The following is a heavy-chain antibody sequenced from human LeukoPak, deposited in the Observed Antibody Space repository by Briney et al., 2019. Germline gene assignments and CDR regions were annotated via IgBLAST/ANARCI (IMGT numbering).Heavy chain of an antibody. D-gene: IGHD2-2*01. J-gene: IGHJ4*02. Sequence: ASVKVSCKPSGYTFASSGISWVRQAPGQGLEWIGWISASNGNSNYAQNLQGRVTMTTDTSTGTAYMELRSLRSDDTAVYYCAREIPYPDCGSSGCYGPWDYWGQGTLVTVSS. CDR3: AREIPYPDCGSSGCYGPWDY. V-gene: IGHV1-18*01. CDR1: GYTFASSG. CDR2: ISASNGNS.